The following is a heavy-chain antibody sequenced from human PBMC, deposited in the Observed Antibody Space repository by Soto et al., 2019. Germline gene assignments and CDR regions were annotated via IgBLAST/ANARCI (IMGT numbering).Heavy chain of an antibody. CDR2: IYYSGST. D-gene: IGHD2-21*02. CDR3: ARRASGGDWYYYFDS. Sequence: PSETLSLTCTVSGGSISSSSYYWGWIRQPPGKGLEWIGSIYYSGSTYYNPSLKSRVTISVDTSKNTLYLQMNSLRAEDTAVYFCARRASGGDWYYYFDSWGQGTLVTVSS. CDR1: GGSISSSSYY. J-gene: IGHJ4*02. V-gene: IGHV4-39*07.